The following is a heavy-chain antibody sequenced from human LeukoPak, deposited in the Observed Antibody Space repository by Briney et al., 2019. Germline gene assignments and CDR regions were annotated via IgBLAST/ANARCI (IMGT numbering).Heavy chain of an antibody. CDR1: GGSFSGYY. CDR3: ARGRGRQQPPIGCMDV. CDR2: INHSGST. Sequence: PSETLSLTCAVYGGSFSGYYWSWIRQPPGKGLEWIGEINHSGSTNYNPSLKSRVTISVDTSKNQFSLKLSSVTAAVTAVYYCARGRGRQQPPIGCMDVWGKGTTVTVSS. V-gene: IGHV4-34*01. J-gene: IGHJ6*03. D-gene: IGHD6-13*01.